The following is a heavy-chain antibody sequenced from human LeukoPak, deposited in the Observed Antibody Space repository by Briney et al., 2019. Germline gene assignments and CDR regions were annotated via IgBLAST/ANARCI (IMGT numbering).Heavy chain of an antibody. V-gene: IGHV3-74*01. CDR2: INSDGSST. Sequence: PGGSLRLSCAASGFSFGIYWMHWVRQAPGKGPVWVSRINSDGSSTSYADSVKGRFTVSRDNAKNTLYVQMNSLRVEDTAVYYCARVGAATADYWGQGTLVTVSS. CDR3: ARVGAATADY. J-gene: IGHJ4*02. CDR1: GFSFGIYW. D-gene: IGHD6-13*01.